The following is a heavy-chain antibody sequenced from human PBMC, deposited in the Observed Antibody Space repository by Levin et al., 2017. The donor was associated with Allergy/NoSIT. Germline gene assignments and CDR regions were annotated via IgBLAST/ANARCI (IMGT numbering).Heavy chain of an antibody. D-gene: IGHD3-9*01. V-gene: IGHV3-48*01. CDR1: GFTFNTYS. CDR2: ISDSSSTI. J-gene: IGHJ6*04. Sequence: PGESLKISCVASGFTFNTYSINWVRQAPGKGLEWVSYISDSSSTIYYADSVKGRFTISRDTAKNSLYLQMKSLRAEDTAVYYCARDRGGYYDLLTGPQKMDVWGKGTTVTVAS. CDR3: ARDRGGYYDLLTGPQKMDV.